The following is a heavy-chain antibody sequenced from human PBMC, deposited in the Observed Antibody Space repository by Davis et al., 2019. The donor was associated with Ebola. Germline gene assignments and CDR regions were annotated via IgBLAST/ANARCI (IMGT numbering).Heavy chain of an antibody. CDR1: VGPFSSYA. V-gene: IGHV1-69*13. Sequence: SVKVSCKASVGPFSSYAISWVRQAPGQGLDWMGRIIPIFGTANYAQKFQGRVTITADESTSTAYLELSSLRSEDTAVYYCARGADYDYYGMDVWGQGTTVTVSS. D-gene: IGHD6-19*01. CDR3: ARGADYDYYGMDV. CDR2: IIPIFGTA. J-gene: IGHJ6*02.